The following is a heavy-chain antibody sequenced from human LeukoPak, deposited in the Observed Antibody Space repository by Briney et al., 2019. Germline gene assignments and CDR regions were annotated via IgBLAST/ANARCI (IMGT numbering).Heavy chain of an antibody. CDR2: INNSGST. J-gene: IGHJ4*02. D-gene: IGHD6-19*01. CDR3: ARGNIAVAGGDY. Sequence: SETLSLTCAVYGGSFSGYYWSWIRQPPGKGLEWIGEINNSGSTNYNPSLKSRVTISVDTSKNQFSLKLSSVTAADTAVYYCARGNIAVAGGDYWGQGTLVTVSS. CDR1: GGSFSGYY. V-gene: IGHV4-34*01.